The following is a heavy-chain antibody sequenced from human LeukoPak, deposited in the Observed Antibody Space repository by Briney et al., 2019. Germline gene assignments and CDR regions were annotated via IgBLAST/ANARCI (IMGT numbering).Heavy chain of an antibody. Sequence: GGSLRLSCAASGFTFSRYSMNWVRQAPGKGLEWVSYISSSRTIISNADSVKGRFTISRDNAKNSLYLQMNSLRAEDTAVYYCARVRKYSSGWYDAFDIWGQGTMVTVSS. CDR2: ISSSRTII. CDR1: GFTFSRYS. V-gene: IGHV3-48*04. CDR3: ARVRKYSSGWYDAFDI. D-gene: IGHD6-19*01. J-gene: IGHJ3*02.